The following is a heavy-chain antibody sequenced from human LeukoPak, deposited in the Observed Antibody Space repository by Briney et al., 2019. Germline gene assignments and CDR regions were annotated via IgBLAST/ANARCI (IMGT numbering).Heavy chain of an antibody. D-gene: IGHD3-10*01. CDR3: ARNHYYASGGLAI. Sequence: GGSLRLSCAASGFTFSSYSMNWVRQAPGKGLEWVSYISSNSSTIYYADSVKGRFTISRDNAEKSLYLQMNSLRDEDTAVYYCARNHYYASGGLAIWGQGTLVTVSS. CDR1: GFTFSSYS. J-gene: IGHJ4*02. CDR2: ISSNSSTI. V-gene: IGHV3-48*02.